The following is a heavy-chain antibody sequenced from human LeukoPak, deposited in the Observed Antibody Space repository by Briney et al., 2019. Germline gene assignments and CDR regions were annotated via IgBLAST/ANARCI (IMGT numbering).Heavy chain of an antibody. CDR3: ARANALAGNFDY. J-gene: IGHJ4*02. CDR1: GGSFSGYY. D-gene: IGHD6-19*01. CDR2: INHSGST. V-gene: IGHV4-34*01. Sequence: SETLSLTCAVYGGSFSGYYWSWIRQPPGKGLEWIGEINHSGSTNYNPSLKSRVTISVDTSKNQFSLKLSSVTAADTAVYYCARANALAGNFDYRGQGTLVTVSS.